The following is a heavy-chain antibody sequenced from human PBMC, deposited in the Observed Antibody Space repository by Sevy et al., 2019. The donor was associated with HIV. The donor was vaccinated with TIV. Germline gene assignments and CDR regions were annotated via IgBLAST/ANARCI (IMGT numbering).Heavy chain of an antibody. V-gene: IGHV3-7*03. CDR3: ARDWGDCSSTSCPSLDV. J-gene: IGHJ6*02. D-gene: IGHD2-2*01. Sequence: GGSLRLSCAASGFTFSSYWMSWVRQAPGKGLEWVANIKPDGSEKYYVDSVKGRFTISEDKAMNSLYLQMNSLRAEDTAVYYCARDWGDCSSTSCPSLDVWGQGTTVTVSS. CDR2: IKPDGSEK. CDR1: GFTFSSYW.